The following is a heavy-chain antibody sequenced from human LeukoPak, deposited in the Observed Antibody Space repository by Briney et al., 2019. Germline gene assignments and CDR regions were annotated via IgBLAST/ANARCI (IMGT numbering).Heavy chain of an antibody. CDR1: GFTFSSYE. CDR2: ISSSGSTI. D-gene: IGHD2-15*01. Sequence: GGSLRLSCAASGFTFSSYEMNWVRQAPGKGLEWVSYISSSGSTIYYADSVEGRFTISRDNAKNSLYLQMNSLRAEDTAVYYCARAREDRGYCSGGSCYHFDYWGQGTLVTVSS. CDR3: ARAREDRGYCSGGSCYHFDY. V-gene: IGHV3-48*03. J-gene: IGHJ4*02.